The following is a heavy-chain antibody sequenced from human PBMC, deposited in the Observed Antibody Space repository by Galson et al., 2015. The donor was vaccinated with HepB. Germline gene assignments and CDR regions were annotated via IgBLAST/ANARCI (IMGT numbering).Heavy chain of an antibody. Sequence: SLRLSCAASGFTVSSNYMSWVRQAPGKGLECVSIIYSGDRIYYADSVKGRFTISRDNSKNTLYLQMNSLRAEDTAVYYCARIYYGGNSRMDYWGQGTLVTVSS. V-gene: IGHV3-66*02. CDR2: IYSGDRI. D-gene: IGHD4-23*01. CDR3: ARIYYGGNSRMDY. J-gene: IGHJ4*02. CDR1: GFTVSSNY.